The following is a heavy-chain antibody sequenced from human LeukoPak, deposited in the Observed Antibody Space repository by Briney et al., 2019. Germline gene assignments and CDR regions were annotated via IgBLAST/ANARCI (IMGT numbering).Heavy chain of an antibody. V-gene: IGHV6-1*01. D-gene: IGHD6-19*01. CDR3: ARDLGNTGWYTFDY. Sequence: SQTLSVTCAISRDSVSSINRPWNWIRQSPSRGLEWLGSTYYRSKWYTDYALSMKGRITINPDTSKNQFSLQMNSVTPDDTAVYYCARDLGNTGWYTFDYWGQGTLVTVSS. CDR2: TYYRSKWYT. J-gene: IGHJ4*02. CDR1: RDSVSSINRP.